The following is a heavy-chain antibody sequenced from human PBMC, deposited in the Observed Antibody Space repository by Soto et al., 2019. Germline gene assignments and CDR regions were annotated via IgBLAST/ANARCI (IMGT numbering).Heavy chain of an antibody. V-gene: IGHV1-69*02. Sequence: SVKVSCKASGGTFSSYTISWVRQAPGQGLEWMGRIIPILGIANYAQKFQGRVTITADKSTSTAYMELSSLRSEDTAVYYCARVLEGMYYYMDVWGKGTTVTVSS. CDR2: IIPILGIA. CDR3: ARVLEGMYYYMDV. J-gene: IGHJ6*03. D-gene: IGHD3-3*01. CDR1: GGTFSSYT.